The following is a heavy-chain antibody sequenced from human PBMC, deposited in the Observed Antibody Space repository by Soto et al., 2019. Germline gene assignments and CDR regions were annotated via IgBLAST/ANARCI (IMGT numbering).Heavy chain of an antibody. CDR2: ISAHNGNT. CDR3: ARGRYGDY. D-gene: IGHD1-1*01. J-gene: IGHJ4*02. CDR1: GYGFTTYG. V-gene: IGHV1-18*01. Sequence: QIHLVQSGAEVKKPGASVKVSCKGSGYGFTTYGITWVRQAPGQGLEWMAWISAHNGNTNYAQKPQGRVTVTRDTSTSTAYMELRCLRSDDTAVYYCARGRYGDYWGQGALVTVSS.